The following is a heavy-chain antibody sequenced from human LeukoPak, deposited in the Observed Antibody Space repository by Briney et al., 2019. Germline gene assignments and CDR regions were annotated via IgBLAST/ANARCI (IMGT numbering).Heavy chain of an antibody. CDR3: ARAGYCSGGSCYGSDY. V-gene: IGHV3-33*01. CDR1: GFTFSSYG. CDR2: IWYDGSIQ. D-gene: IGHD2-15*01. Sequence: PGGSLRLSCAASGFTFSSYGMHWVRQAPGKGLEWVAAIWYDGSIQYYADSVKGRFTISRDNSKNTLYLQMDSLRAEGTAVYYCARAGYCSGGSCYGSDYWGQGTLVSVSS. J-gene: IGHJ4*02.